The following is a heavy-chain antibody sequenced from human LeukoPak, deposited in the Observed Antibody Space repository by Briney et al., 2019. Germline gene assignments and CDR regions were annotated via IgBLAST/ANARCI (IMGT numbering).Heavy chain of an antibody. J-gene: IGHJ6*04. V-gene: IGHV3-7*03. Sequence: GGSLRLSCAASGFTFSSYWMSWVRQAPGKGLEWVANIKQDGSEKYYVDSVKGRFTISRDNAKNSLYLQMNSLRAEDTAVYYCARDIVVVVAAKGYYYGMDVWGKGTTVTVSS. D-gene: IGHD2-15*01. CDR1: GFTFSSYW. CDR2: IKQDGSEK. CDR3: ARDIVVVVAAKGYYYGMDV.